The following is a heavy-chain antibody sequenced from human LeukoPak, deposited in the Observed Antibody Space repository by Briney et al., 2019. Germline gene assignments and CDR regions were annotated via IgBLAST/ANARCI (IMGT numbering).Heavy chain of an antibody. CDR1: GGSISSGSYY. Sequence: SQTLSLTCTVSGGSISSGSYYWSWIRQPAGKGLEWIGRIYTSGSTNYNPSLKSRVTISIDTSKNQFSLKLSSVTAPDTAVYYCATLVWGSYRLDYWGQGTLVTVSS. CDR3: ATLVWGSYRLDY. D-gene: IGHD3-16*02. V-gene: IGHV4-61*02. J-gene: IGHJ4*02. CDR2: IYTSGST.